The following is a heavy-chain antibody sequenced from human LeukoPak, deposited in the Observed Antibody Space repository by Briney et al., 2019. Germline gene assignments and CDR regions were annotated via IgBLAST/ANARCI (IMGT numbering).Heavy chain of an antibody. CDR3: ARVRGVYYYFDY. CDR1: GFTFSSYW. J-gene: IGHJ4*02. V-gene: IGHV3-74*01. CDR2: INSDGSST. Sequence: GGSLRLSCAASGFTFSSYWMHWVRQAPGKGLVWVSRINSDGSSTSYADSVKGRFTISRDDAKNTLYLQMNSLRAEDTAVYYCARVRGVYYYFDYWGQGTLVTVSS. D-gene: IGHD3-10*01.